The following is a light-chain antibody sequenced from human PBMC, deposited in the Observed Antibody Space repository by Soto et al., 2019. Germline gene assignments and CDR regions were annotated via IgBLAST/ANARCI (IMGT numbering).Light chain of an antibody. CDR1: QSISNY. CDR3: QQSYSTPHT. J-gene: IGKJ2*01. CDR2: GAS. V-gene: IGKV1-39*01. Sequence: DIQMTQSPSSLSASVGDRVTITCRASQSISNYLNWYQQKPGKVPKLLIYGASSVRSGVPSRLSGSGSGTYFTLTISSLPPDDFATYYCQQSYSTPHTFGQGTKLEIK.